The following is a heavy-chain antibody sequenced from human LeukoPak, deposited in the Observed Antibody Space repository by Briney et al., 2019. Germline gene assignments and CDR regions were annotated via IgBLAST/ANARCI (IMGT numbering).Heavy chain of an antibody. CDR3: ARAYGSGEGYYYYMDV. D-gene: IGHD3-10*01. Sequence: PGGSLRLSCAASGFTFDDYAMHWVRQAPGKGLEWVSGISWNIGRIGYADSVKGRFTISRDNAKNSLYLQINSLRAEDTAVYYCARAYGSGEGYYYYMDVWGKGTTVTASS. CDR2: ISWNIGRI. J-gene: IGHJ6*03. V-gene: IGHV3-9*01. CDR1: GFTFDDYA.